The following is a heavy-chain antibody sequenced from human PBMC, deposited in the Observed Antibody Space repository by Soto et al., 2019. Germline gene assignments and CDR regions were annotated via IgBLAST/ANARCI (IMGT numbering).Heavy chain of an antibody. CDR2: ISSSSSYI. CDR3: ARISSGRLDAFDI. Sequence: GGSLRLSCAASGFTFSSYSMNWVRQAPGKGLEWVSSISSSSSYIYYADSVKGRFTISRDNAKNSLYLQMNSLRAEDTAVYYCARISSGRLDAFDIWGQGTMVTVSS. CDR1: GFTFSSYS. V-gene: IGHV3-21*01. J-gene: IGHJ3*02. D-gene: IGHD3-22*01.